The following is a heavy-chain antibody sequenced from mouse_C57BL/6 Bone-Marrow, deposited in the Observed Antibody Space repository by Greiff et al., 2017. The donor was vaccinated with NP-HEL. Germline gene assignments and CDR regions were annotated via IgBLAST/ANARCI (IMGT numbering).Heavy chain of an antibody. J-gene: IGHJ4*01. Sequence: VQLQQPGAELVRPGSSVKLSCKASGYTFTSYWMHWVKQRPIQGLEWIGNIDPSDSETHYNQKFKDKATLTVDKSSSTAYVQLSSLTSEDSAVYYCARWLLRDYYAMDYWGQGTSVTVSS. CDR3: ARWLLRDYYAMDY. V-gene: IGHV1-52*01. D-gene: IGHD2-3*01. CDR1: GYTFTSYW. CDR2: IDPSDSET.